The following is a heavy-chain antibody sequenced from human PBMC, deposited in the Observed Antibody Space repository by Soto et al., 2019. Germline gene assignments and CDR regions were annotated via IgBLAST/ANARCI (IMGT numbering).Heavy chain of an antibody. CDR1: GYTFTSYY. D-gene: IGHD5-12*01. CDR2: INPSGGST. Sequence: GASVKVSCKASGYTFTSYYMHWVRQAPGQGLEWMGIINPSGGSTSYAQKFQGRVTMTRDTSTSTVYMELSSLRSEDTAVYYCARDPISGYDWDYFDYWGQGTLVTVSS. J-gene: IGHJ4*02. V-gene: IGHV1-46*03. CDR3: ARDPISGYDWDYFDY.